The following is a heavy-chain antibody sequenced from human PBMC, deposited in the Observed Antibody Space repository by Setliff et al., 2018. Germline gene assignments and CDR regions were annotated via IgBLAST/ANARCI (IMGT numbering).Heavy chain of an antibody. J-gene: IGHJ6*03. CDR2: INTNTGNP. D-gene: IGHD3-10*01. CDR3: AIASRFGTIKYRGDYYMDV. Sequence: ASVKVSCKASGYTFTTYAISWMRQAPGQGLEWMGWINTNTGNPSYAQGFTGRFVFSLDTSVSTAYLQISSLKAEDTALYYCAIASRFGTIKYRGDYYMDVWGKGTTVTVSS. CDR1: GYTFTTYA. V-gene: IGHV7-4-1*02.